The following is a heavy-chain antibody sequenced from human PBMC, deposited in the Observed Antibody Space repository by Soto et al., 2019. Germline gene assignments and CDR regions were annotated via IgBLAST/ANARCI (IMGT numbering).Heavy chain of an antibody. CDR3: AREATYYYDSSGYPRRPHNWFDP. CDR1: GGSISSGGYY. Sequence: SETLSLTCTVSGGSISSGGYYWSWIRQHPGKGLEWIGYIYYSGSTCYNPSLKSRVTISVDTSKNQFSLKLSSVTAADTAVYYCAREATYYYDSSGYPRRPHNWFDPWGQGTLVTVSS. CDR2: IYYSGST. J-gene: IGHJ5*02. D-gene: IGHD3-22*01. V-gene: IGHV4-31*02.